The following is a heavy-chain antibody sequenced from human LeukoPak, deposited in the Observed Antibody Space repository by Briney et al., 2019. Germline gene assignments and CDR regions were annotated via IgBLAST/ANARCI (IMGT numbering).Heavy chain of an antibody. D-gene: IGHD2-2*01. J-gene: IGHJ3*02. CDR3: AKRRYCSSTSCHDAFDI. V-gene: IGHV3-33*06. CDR2: IWYDGSNK. Sequence: PGGSLRLSCAASGFTFSSYGRHWVRQAPGKGLEWVAVIWYDGSNKYYANSVKGRFTISRDHSKNSVYLQMNSLRAEDTAVYYCAKRRYCSSTSCHDAFDIWGQGTMVTVSS. CDR1: GFTFSSYG.